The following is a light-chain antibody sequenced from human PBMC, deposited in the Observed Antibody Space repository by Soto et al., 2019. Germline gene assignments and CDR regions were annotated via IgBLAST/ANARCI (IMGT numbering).Light chain of an antibody. CDR2: GAS. CDR3: QQYNNWPPYT. J-gene: IGKJ2*01. Sequence: EVVMTQSPATLSASPGERVILSCRASQNIGSSLAWYQPRPGQAPRLLMYGASTRATETPARFSGSGSATDITLNISSLQSDDFAVYYCQQYNNWPPYTFGQGTRLEI. V-gene: IGKV3-15*01. CDR1: QNIGSS.